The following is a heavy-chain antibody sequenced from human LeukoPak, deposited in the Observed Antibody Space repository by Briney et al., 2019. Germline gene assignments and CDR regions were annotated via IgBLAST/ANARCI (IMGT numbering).Heavy chain of an antibody. CDR3: AKGFITMVRGVITKGERGAFDP. CDR1: GFTFSSYS. D-gene: IGHD3-10*01. J-gene: IGHJ5*02. Sequence: PGGSLRLSCAASGFTFSSYSMNWVRQAPGKGLEWVSSISSSSSYIYYADSVKGRFAISRDNSKNTLYLQMNSLRAEDTAVYYCAKGFITMVRGVITKGERGAFDPWGQGTLVTVSS. V-gene: IGHV3-21*04. CDR2: ISSSSSYI.